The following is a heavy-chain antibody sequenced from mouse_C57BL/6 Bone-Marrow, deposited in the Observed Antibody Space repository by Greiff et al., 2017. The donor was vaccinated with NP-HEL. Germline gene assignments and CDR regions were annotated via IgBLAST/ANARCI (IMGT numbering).Heavy chain of an antibody. CDR2: ILPGSGST. D-gene: IGHD2-3*01. V-gene: IGHV1-9*01. CDR3: ASVYDGYYAWFAY. J-gene: IGHJ3*01. CDR1: GYTFTGYW. Sequence: VQLQQSGAELMKPGASVKLSCKATGYTFTGYWIEWVKQRPGHGLEWIGEILPGSGSTNYNEKFKGKATFTADTSSNTAYMQLISLTTEDSAIYYCASVYDGYYAWFAYWGQGTLVTVSA.